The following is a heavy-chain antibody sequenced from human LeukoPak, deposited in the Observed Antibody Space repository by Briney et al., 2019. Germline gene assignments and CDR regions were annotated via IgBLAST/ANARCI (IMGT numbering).Heavy chain of an antibody. CDR1: GGSISSYY. V-gene: IGHV4-59*01. CDR2: IYYSGST. Sequence: SETLSLTCTVSGGSISSYYWSWIRQPPGKGLEWIGYIYYSGSTNYNPSLKSRVTISVDTSKNQFSLKLSSVTAADTAVYYCARGSSSWSPVDYWGQGTLVTVSS. J-gene: IGHJ4*02. CDR3: ARGSSSWSPVDY. D-gene: IGHD6-13*01.